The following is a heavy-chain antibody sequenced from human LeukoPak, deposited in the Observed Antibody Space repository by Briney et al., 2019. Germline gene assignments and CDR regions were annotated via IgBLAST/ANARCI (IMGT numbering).Heavy chain of an antibody. CDR2: ISGSGDST. D-gene: IGHD6-13*01. CDR3: AKARPLDSSSWSHGDY. V-gene: IGHV3-23*01. J-gene: IGHJ4*02. Sequence: GGSLRLSCAASGFTFSSYAMSWVRQAPGKGLEWVSAISGSGDSTYYGDSVKGRFTIPRDNSKNTLYLQMNSLRAEDTAVYYCAKARPLDSSSWSHGDYWGQGTLVTVSS. CDR1: GFTFSSYA.